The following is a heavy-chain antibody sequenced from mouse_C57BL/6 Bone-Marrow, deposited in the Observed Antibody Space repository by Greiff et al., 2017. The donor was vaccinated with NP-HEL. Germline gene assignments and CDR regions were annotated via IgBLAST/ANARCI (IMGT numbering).Heavy chain of an antibody. Sequence: QVQLKQSGAELARPGASVKLSCKASGYTFTSYGISWVKQRTGQGLEWIGEIYPRSGNTYYNEKFKGKAKLTADKSSSTAYMELRSLTSEDSAVYFCARGRLRTFAYWGQGTLVTVSA. J-gene: IGHJ3*01. V-gene: IGHV1-81*01. CDR2: IYPRSGNT. D-gene: IGHD2-4*01. CDR3: ARGRLRTFAY. CDR1: GYTFTSYG.